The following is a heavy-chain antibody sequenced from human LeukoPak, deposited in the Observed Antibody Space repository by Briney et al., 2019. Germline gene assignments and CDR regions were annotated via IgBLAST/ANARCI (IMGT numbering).Heavy chain of an antibody. CDR3: ARQEWSHFDI. V-gene: IGHV5-51*01. D-gene: IGHD3-3*01. Sequence: GESLKISCKGSGSGFTSYWIGWVRQMPGKGLEGMGIIYPGDSDTRYSPSFQGQVTISADKSISTAYLQWSSLKASDTAMYYCARQEWSHFDIWGQGTMVTVSS. CDR1: GSGFTSYW. CDR2: IYPGDSDT. J-gene: IGHJ3*02.